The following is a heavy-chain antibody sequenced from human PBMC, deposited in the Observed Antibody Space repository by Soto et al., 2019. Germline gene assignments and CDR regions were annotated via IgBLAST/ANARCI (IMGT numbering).Heavy chain of an antibody. D-gene: IGHD3-22*01. CDR3: AKRSTMIVVVTKGGYYFDY. V-gene: IGHV3-23*01. CDR2: ISGSGGST. CDR1: GFTFSSYA. Sequence: GGSLRLSCAASGFTFSSYAMSWVRQAPGKGLERVSAISGSGGSTYYADSVKGRFTISRDNSKNTLYLQMNSLRAEDTAVYYCAKRSTMIVVVTKGGYYFDYWGQGTLVTVSS. J-gene: IGHJ4*02.